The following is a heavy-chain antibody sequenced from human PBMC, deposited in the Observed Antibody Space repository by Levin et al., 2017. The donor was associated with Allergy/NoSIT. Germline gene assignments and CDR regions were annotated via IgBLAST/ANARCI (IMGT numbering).Heavy chain of an antibody. CDR3: GNYDNFDYRAFDI. CDR1: GGSISSGKYY. CDR2: IYYSGST. V-gene: IGHV4-30-4*01. D-gene: IGHD3-16*01. J-gene: IGHJ3*02. Sequence: SETLSLTCTVSGGSISSGKYYWSWIRQPPGKGLEWIGYIYYSGSTYYNPSLESRLTISLDTSKNQFSLKLNSVTAADTAVYYCGNYDNFDYRAFDIWGQGTMVSISS.